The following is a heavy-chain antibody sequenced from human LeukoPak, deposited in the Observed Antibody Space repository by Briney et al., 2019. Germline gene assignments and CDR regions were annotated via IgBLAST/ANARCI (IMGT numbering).Heavy chain of an antibody. D-gene: IGHD2-21*01. CDR3: ARQRLDGDILGFDW. CDR1: GASISGHY. J-gene: IGHJ4*02. CDR2: IHTSGSP. Sequence: PSETLSLTCNVSGASISGHYWSWIRHPAGKSREWIGRIHTSGSPIYNPSLSSRVTMSVDTSKGQFSLTMNSLTAADTAIYYCARQRLDGDILGFDWWGQGTLVTVSS. V-gene: IGHV4-4*07.